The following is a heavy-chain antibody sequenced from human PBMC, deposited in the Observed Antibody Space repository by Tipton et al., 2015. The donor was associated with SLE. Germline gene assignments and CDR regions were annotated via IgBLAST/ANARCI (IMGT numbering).Heavy chain of an antibody. CDR1: GGSISSSSYY. Sequence: LRLSCTVSGGSISSSSYYWSWIRQPPGKGLEWIGYIYYSGSTNYNPSPKSRVTISVDTSKNQFSLKLSSVTAADTAVYYCARQLARGAFDIWGQGTMVTVSS. CDR2: IYYSGST. CDR3: ARQLARGAFDI. V-gene: IGHV4-61*05. D-gene: IGHD5-18*01. J-gene: IGHJ3*02.